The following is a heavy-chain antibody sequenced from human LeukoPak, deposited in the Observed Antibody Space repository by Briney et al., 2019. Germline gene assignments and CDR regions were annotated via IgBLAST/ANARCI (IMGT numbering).Heavy chain of an antibody. CDR3: ARVRGYYDSSGPRDY. J-gene: IGHJ4*02. CDR2: INPNSGGT. D-gene: IGHD3-22*01. Sequence: GASVKVSCKASGDTFTGYYLHWVRQAPGQGLEWMGWINPNSGGTNYAQKFQGRVTMTRDTSISAAYMELSRLRSDDTAVYYCARVRGYYDSSGPRDYWGQGTLVTVSS. CDR1: GDTFTGYY. V-gene: IGHV1-2*02.